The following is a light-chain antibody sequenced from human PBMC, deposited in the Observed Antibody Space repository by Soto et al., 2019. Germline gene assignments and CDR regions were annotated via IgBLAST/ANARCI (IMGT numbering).Light chain of an antibody. Sequence: EIMLTQSPATLSLSPGERATLSCRASQTVLSNLAWYQQKPGQAPRLLIYGTSSRATGIPDRFSGSGSGTDFTLTISRLEPEDFAVYYCQQYGSSPITFGQGTRLEI. CDR1: QTVLSN. V-gene: IGKV3-20*01. CDR2: GTS. J-gene: IGKJ5*01. CDR3: QQYGSSPIT.